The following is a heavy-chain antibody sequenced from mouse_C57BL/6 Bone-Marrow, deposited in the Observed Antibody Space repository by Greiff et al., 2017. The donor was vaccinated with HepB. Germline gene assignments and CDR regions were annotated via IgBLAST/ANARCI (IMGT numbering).Heavy chain of an antibody. V-gene: IGHV1-19*01. CDR1: GYTFTDYY. CDR3: ARERGNYSNLGY. D-gene: IGHD2-5*01. CDR2: INPYNGGT. Sequence: EVQLQQSGPVLVKPGASVKMSCKASGYTFTDYYMNWVKQSHGKSLEWIGVINPYNGGTSYTQKFKGKATLTVDKSSSTAYMELNSLTSEDSAVYYCARERGNYSNLGYWGQGTTLTVSS. J-gene: IGHJ2*01.